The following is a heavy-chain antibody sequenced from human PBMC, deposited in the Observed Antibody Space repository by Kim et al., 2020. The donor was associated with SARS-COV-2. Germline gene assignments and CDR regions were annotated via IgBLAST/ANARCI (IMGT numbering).Heavy chain of an antibody. CDR1: GFTFSNYG. CDR2: ISYDGSNK. D-gene: IGHD3-10*01. CDR3: AKADYRVYGSDLGVHY. V-gene: IGHV3-30*18. J-gene: IGHJ4*02. Sequence: GGSLRLSCAASGFTFSNYGMHWVRQAPGKGLEWVAVISYDGSNKYYTDSVKGRFTISRDNSKNTLYLQMNSLRAEDTAVYYCAKADYRVYGSDLGVHYWGQGTLVTVSS.